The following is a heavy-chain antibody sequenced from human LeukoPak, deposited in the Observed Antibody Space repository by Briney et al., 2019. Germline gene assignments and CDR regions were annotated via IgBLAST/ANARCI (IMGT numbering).Heavy chain of an antibody. V-gene: IGHV3-30*02. CDR3: ARELPAANYYYYYMDV. CDR2: IRYDGSNK. Sequence: PGGSLRLSCAASGFTFSSYGMHWVRQAPGKGLEWVAFIRYDGSNKYYADSVKGRFTISRDNSKNTLYLQMNSLRAEDTAVYYCARELPAANYYYYYMDVWGKGTTVTVSS. J-gene: IGHJ6*03. D-gene: IGHD2-2*01. CDR1: GFTFSSYG.